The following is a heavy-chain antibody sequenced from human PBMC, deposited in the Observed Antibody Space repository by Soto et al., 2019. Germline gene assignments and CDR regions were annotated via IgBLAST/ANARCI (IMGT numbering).Heavy chain of an antibody. CDR3: ARGGVSTRNFDY. Sequence: GESLKISCKGSGYNFAGYWLAWVRQMPGKGLELMGIIYPSGSDTRYRPSFQGQVTISADKSISSAYLQWSSLRASDTAMYYCARGGVSTRNFDYWGQGAPLTVSS. CDR2: IYPSGSDT. CDR1: GYNFAGYW. J-gene: IGHJ4*02. D-gene: IGHD3-3*01. V-gene: IGHV5-51*01.